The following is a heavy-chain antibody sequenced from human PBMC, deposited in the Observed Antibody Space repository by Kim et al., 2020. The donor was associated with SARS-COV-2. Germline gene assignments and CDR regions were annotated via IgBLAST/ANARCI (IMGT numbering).Heavy chain of an antibody. Sequence: ASVKVSCKASGYTFTSYDINWVRQATGQGLEWMGWMNPNSGNTGYAQKFQGRVTMTRNTSISTAYMELSSLRSEDTAVYYCARGFADRVVVLIFGDYYYCMDVWGQGTTVTVSS. J-gene: IGHJ6*02. V-gene: IGHV1-8*01. CDR1: GYTFTSYD. CDR2: MNPNSGNT. D-gene: IGHD3-22*01. CDR3: ARGFADRVVVLIFGDYYYCMDV.